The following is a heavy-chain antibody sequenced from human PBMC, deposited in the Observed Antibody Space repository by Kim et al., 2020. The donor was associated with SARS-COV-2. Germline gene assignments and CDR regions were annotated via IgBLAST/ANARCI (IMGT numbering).Heavy chain of an antibody. V-gene: IGHV3-72*01. J-gene: IGHJ5*02. CDR1: GFTLSDYF. Sequence: GGSLRLSCAASGFTLSDYFMDWVRQAPGKGLEWIARIRHRPSNNTTEDAASGQGSFTVTRDETKTYLHILMTSLGTEDTAVYYCVRGHKSFDLWGQGTLVTVSS. CDR2: IRHRPSNNTT. CDR3: VRGHKSFDL.